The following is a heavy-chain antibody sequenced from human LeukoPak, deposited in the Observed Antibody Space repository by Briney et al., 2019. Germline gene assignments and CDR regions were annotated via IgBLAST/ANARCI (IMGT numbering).Heavy chain of an antibody. CDR3: ARRAYSSSPPSPVSPSYYYYYMDV. CDR1: GYSFTSYW. D-gene: IGHD6-6*01. CDR2: IYPGDSDT. V-gene: IGHV5-51*01. Sequence: GESLKISCKGSGYSFTSYWIGWVRQMPGKGLEWMGIIYPGDSDTRYSPSFQGQVTISADKSISTAYLQWSSLKASDTAMYYCARRAYSSSPPSPVSPSYYYYYMDVWGKGTTVTVSS. J-gene: IGHJ6*03.